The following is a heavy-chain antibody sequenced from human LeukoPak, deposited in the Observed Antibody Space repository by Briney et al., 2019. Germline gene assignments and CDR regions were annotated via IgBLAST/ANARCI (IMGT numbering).Heavy chain of an antibody. J-gene: IGHJ4*02. CDR3: AREEGDVTTLDY. Sequence: SQTLSLTCTVSGGSISSGGYYWSWIRQHPGTGLEWIGYIYYSGSTYYNPSLKSRVTISVDTSKNQFSLKLSSVTAADTAVYYCAREEGDVTTLDYWGQGTLVTVSS. D-gene: IGHD4-17*01. CDR1: GGSISSGGYY. V-gene: IGHV4-31*03. CDR2: IYYSGST.